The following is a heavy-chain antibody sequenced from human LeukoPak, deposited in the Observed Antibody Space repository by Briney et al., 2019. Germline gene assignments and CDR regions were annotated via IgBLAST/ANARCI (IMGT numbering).Heavy chain of an antibody. J-gene: IGHJ2*01. V-gene: IGHV4-34*01. D-gene: IGHD1-1*01. Sequence: SETLSLTCAVYGGSFSGYYWSWIRQPPGKGLEWIGEINHSGSTNYNPSLTSRVTISVDTSKNQFSLKLSSVTAADTAVYYCARKHDLYWYFDLWGRGTLVTVSS. CDR1: GGSFSGYY. CDR3: ARKHDLYWYFDL. CDR2: INHSGST.